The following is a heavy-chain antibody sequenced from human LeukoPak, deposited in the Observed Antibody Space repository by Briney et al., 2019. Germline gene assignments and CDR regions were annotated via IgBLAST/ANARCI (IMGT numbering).Heavy chain of an antibody. V-gene: IGHV4-34*01. CDR3: ARGGGRKGPIDY. CDR2: INHSGST. D-gene: IGHD3-16*01. J-gene: IGHJ4*02. CDR1: GGSFSGYY. Sequence: PSETLSLTCAVYGGSFSGYYWSWIRQPPGKGLEWIGEINHSGSTNYNPSLKSRVTISVDTSKNQFSLKLSSVTAADTAVHYCARGGGRKGPIDYWGQGTLVTVSS.